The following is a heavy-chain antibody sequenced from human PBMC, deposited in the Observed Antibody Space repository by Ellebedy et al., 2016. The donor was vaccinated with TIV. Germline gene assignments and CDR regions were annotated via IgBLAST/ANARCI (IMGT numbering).Heavy chain of an antibody. CDR1: GFKFSDYQ. J-gene: IGHJ4*02. CDR2: ITSSSNT. CDR3: ARGTTSGATYFDS. D-gene: IGHD3-16*01. V-gene: IGHV3-11*05. Sequence: GESLKISCAASGFKFSDYQMSWIRRAPGKGLEWVSYITSSSNTNYADSVKGRFTISRDNAKNSLYLQMNSLRAEDTAIYYCARGTTSGATYFDSWGQGTPVTVSS.